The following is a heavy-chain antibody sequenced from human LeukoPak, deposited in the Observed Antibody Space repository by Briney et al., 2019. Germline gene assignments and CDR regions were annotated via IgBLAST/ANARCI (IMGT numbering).Heavy chain of an antibody. CDR1: GNTFTTYD. CDR2: MNPNSGNT. CDR3: ARGARSKDYTDYDGSRLDY. J-gene: IGHJ4*02. V-gene: IGHV1-8*03. D-gene: IGHD5-12*01. Sequence: ASVKVSCKASGNTFTTYDINWGRQATGQGLEWMGWMNPNSGNTGYAQKFQGRVTITRNTSISTAYMELSSLRSEDTAVYYCARGARSKDYTDYDGSRLDYWGQGTLVNVSS.